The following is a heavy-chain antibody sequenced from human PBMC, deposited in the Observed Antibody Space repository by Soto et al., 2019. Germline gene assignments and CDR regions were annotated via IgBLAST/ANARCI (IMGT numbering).Heavy chain of an antibody. V-gene: IGHV1-18*01. CDR1: GYTFTSYG. J-gene: IGHJ4*02. CDR3: ARDLAVGLVDY. CDR2: ISAYNGNT. D-gene: IGHD6-19*01. Sequence: QVQLLQSGAEVKKPGASVQVSCKASGYTFTSYGISWVRQATGQGLEWMGWISAYNGNTKSAQKLQGRVTMTTDTSTSTAYMELRSLRSDDTAVYYCARDLAVGLVDYWGQGTLVTVSS.